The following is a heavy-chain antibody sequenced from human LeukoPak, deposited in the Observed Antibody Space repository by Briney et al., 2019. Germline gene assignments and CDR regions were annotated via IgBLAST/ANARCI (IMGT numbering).Heavy chain of an antibody. D-gene: IGHD1-14*01. V-gene: IGHV1-2*02. CDR1: GYTFTGYY. CDR3: ARAGGLDRYYFDY. J-gene: IGHJ4*02. CDR2: INPNSGGT. Sequence: GASVKVSCKASGYTFTGYYRHWVRQAPGQGLEWMGWINPNSGGTNYAQKFQGRVTMTRDTSISTAYMELSRLRSDDTAVYYCARAGGLDRYYFDYWGQGTLVTVSS.